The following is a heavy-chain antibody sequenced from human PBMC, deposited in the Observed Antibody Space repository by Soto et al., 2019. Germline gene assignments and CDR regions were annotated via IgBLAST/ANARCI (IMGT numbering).Heavy chain of an antibody. CDR1: GYTFTSYY. V-gene: IGHV1-46*01. CDR2: INPSGGST. D-gene: IGHD3-3*01. Sequence: ASVKVSCKASGYTFTSYYMHWVRQATGQGLEWMGIINPSGGSTSYAQKFQGRVTMTRDTSTSTVYMELSSLRSEDTAVYYCARDANLFTYDFWSGYHDYWGQGTLVTVSS. J-gene: IGHJ4*02. CDR3: ARDANLFTYDFWSGYHDY.